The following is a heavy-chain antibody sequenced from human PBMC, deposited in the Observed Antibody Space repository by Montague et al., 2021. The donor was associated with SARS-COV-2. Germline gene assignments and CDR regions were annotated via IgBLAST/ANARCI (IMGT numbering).Heavy chain of an antibody. D-gene: IGHD6-13*01. CDR1: GGSISSSSYY. Sequence: SETLSLTCTVSGGSISSSSYYWGWIRQPPGKELEWIVSIYYSGSTYYNPSLKSRVTISVDTSKSQFSLKLSSVTAADTAVYYCARHRAAAGIWYFDLWGRGTLVTVSS. J-gene: IGHJ2*01. CDR3: ARHRAAAGIWYFDL. CDR2: IYYSGST. V-gene: IGHV4-39*01.